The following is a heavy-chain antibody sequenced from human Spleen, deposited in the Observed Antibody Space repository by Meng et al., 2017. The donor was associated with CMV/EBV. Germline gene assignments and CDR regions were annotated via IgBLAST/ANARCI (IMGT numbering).Heavy chain of an antibody. CDR3: ARGPLDPESEYTTSSMYFDY. CDR1: YA. J-gene: IGHJ4*02. CDR2: IIPMFGTT. V-gene: IGHV1-69*05. Sequence: YAISWVRQAPGQGLEYMGGIIPMFGTTNYAQRFQGRVTFTTDDSTNTAYMDLSSLRSEDTAVYYCARGPLDPESEYTTSSMYFDYWGQGTLVTVSS. D-gene: IGHD6-6*01.